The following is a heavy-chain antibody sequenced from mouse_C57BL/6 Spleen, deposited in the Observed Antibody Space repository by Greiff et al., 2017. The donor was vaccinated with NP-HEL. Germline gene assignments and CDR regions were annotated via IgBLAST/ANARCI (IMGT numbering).Heavy chain of an antibody. D-gene: IGHD4-1*01. Sequence: EVKLMESGEGLVKPGGSLKLSCAASGFTFSSYAMSWVRQTPEKRLEWVAYISSGGDYIYYADTVKGRFTISRDNARNTLYLQMSSLKSDDTAMYYCTRDRGLTEYFDVWGTGTTVTVSS. CDR1: GFTFSSYA. CDR3: TRDRGLTEYFDV. J-gene: IGHJ1*03. CDR2: ISSGGDYI. V-gene: IGHV5-9-1*02.